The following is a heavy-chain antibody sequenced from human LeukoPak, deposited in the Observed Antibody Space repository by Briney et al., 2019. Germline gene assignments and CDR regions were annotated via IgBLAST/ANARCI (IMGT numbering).Heavy chain of an antibody. Sequence: ASVKVSCKASGYSFTSYYMHWMRQAPGQGLEWVGIINPNVGSTSYAQRFQGRITLTRDTSTSTVYMELTSLRFDDTAVYYCARAPDNYGIDDYWGQGTLVTVSS. J-gene: IGHJ4*02. V-gene: IGHV1-46*01. CDR2: INPNVGST. CDR3: ARAPDNYGIDDY. CDR1: GYSFTSYY. D-gene: IGHD5-18*01.